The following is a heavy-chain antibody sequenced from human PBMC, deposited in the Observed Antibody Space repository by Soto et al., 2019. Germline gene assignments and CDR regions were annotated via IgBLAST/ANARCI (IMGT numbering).Heavy chain of an antibody. Sequence: GASVKVSCKASGYTFTNYGISWVRQAPGQGLEWMGWISAYNGNTKYAQKLQGRVTITADESTSTAYMELSSLRSEDTAVYYCASKWLRPSFDYWGQGTLVTVSS. J-gene: IGHJ4*02. CDR2: ISAYNGNT. CDR1: GYTFTNYG. D-gene: IGHD5-12*01. V-gene: IGHV1-18*01. CDR3: ASKWLRPSFDY.